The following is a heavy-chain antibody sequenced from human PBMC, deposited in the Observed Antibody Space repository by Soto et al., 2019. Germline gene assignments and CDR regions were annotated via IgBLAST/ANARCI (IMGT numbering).Heavy chain of an antibody. Sequence: QITLKESGPTLVKPTQTLTLTCTFSGFSLSTSGVGVGWIRQPPGKALEWLALIYWDDDKRYSPSLKSRLTITKDTSKNPVVRTMTNMDPVDTATYYCAHLTYYYDSSGYYSRAEYFQHWGQGTLVTVSS. J-gene: IGHJ1*01. D-gene: IGHD3-22*01. CDR1: GFSLSTSGVG. V-gene: IGHV2-5*02. CDR3: AHLTYYYDSSGYYSRAEYFQH. CDR2: IYWDDDK.